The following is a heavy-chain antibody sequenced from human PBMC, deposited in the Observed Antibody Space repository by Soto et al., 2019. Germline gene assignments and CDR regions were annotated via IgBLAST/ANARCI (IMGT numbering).Heavy chain of an antibody. CDR3: ARRTISGVNDKTYYYGLDV. V-gene: IGHV4-59*08. J-gene: IGHJ6*02. D-gene: IGHD3-3*01. Sequence: PSETLSLTCTVSGGSISSYYWSWIRQPPGKGLEWIGYIYYSGSTNYNPSLKSRVTISVDTSKNQFSLKLSSVTAADTAVYYCARRTISGVNDKTYYYGLDVWGQGITVTVSS. CDR2: IYYSGST. CDR1: GGSISSYY.